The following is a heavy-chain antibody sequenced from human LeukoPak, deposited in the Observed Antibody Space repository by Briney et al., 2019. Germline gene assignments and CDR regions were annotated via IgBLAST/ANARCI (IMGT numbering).Heavy chain of an antibody. J-gene: IGHJ4*02. CDR1: GGSISSSSYY. CDR3: ARGFEGSPFDY. Sequence: SETLSLTCTVSGGSISSSSYYWGWIRQPPGKGLEWIGSIYYSGSTYYNPSLKGRVTISVDTSKNQFSLKLSSVTAADTAVYYCARGFEGSPFDYWGQGTLVTVSS. CDR2: IYYSGST. V-gene: IGHV4-39*01. D-gene: IGHD3-10*01.